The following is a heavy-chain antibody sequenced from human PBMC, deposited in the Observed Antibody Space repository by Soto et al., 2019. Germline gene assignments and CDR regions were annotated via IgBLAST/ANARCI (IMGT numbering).Heavy chain of an antibody. CDR2: IYYSGST. CDR1: GGSISSGGYY. V-gene: IGHV4-31*03. D-gene: IGHD1-1*01. J-gene: IGHJ6*02. CDR3: AREKTGTLQAPGSVADV. Sequence: QVQLQESGPGLVKPSQTLSLTCSVSGGSISSGGYYWSWIRQHPGKGLEWIGYIYYSGSTYYNPSLKSRVTMSVDTSKNQFSLKLSSVTAADTAVYYCAREKTGTLQAPGSVADVWGQGTTVTVSS.